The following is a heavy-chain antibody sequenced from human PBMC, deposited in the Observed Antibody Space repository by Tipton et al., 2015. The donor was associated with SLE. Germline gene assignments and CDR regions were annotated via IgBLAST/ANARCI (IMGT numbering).Heavy chain of an antibody. V-gene: IGHV4-31*03. CDR3: ARRQTDPLGFDY. Sequence: TLSLTCSVSGGSISRGFYSWNWIRQPPGKGLECIGSISYSGSTNYNSSLKSRLTISVDTSKNQFSLKLSSVTAADTAVYYCARRQTDPLGFDYWGQGTLVTVSS. D-gene: IGHD7-27*01. CDR1: GGSISRGFYS. CDR2: ISYSGST. J-gene: IGHJ4*02.